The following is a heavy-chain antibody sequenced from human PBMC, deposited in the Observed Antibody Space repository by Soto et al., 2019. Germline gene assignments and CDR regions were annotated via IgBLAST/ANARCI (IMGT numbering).Heavy chain of an antibody. D-gene: IGHD2-21*01. V-gene: IGHV3-30-3*01. CDR2: VSHDGNNQ. J-gene: IGHJ2*01. Sequence: QVQLVESGGGVVQPGRSLRLSCAVSGFTFNNYAMHWVRQAPGKGLEWVAIVSHDGNNQYYADSAKGRFTISRDNSENTLYLQMTSLRTEDTAVFYCARDGATQMWRPWYFGLWGRGTLVTVSP. CDR1: GFTFNNYA. CDR3: ARDGATQMWRPWYFGL.